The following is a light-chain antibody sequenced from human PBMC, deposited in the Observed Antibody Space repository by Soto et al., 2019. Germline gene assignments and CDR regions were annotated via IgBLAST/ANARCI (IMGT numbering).Light chain of an antibody. CDR3: QQYHSSPIT. Sequence: EIVLTQSPGTLSLSPGERDTLSCRASQSVSSSYLAWYQKKPGQAPRLPIYGASGRATGIPDRFSGSGSGTDFTLTISRLQPEDFAVYYCQQYHSSPITFGQGTRLEIK. CDR2: GAS. V-gene: IGKV3-20*01. J-gene: IGKJ5*01. CDR1: QSVSSSY.